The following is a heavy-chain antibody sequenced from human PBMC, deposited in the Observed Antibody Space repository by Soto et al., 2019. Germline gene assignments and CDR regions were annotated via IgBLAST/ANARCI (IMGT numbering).Heavy chain of an antibody. CDR2: ISTYSGDT. CDR1: GYTFFTYV. D-gene: IGHD5-12*01. Sequence: QVHLVQSGVEVKTPGASVKVSCQASGYTFFTYVISWVRQAPGQGLEWMGWISTYSGDTRYAQKLQGRVTMTTDTSTTTAYLELRSLRCDDTAVYYCARRHGPTTSENWFDPWGQGTLVTVSS. CDR3: ARRHGPTTSENWFDP. J-gene: IGHJ5*02. V-gene: IGHV1-18*01.